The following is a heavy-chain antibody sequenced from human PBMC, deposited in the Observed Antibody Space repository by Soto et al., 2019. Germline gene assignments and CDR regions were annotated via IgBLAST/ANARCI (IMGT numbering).Heavy chain of an antibody. CDR3: AKDCGYSYGYDAFDI. CDR1: GFTFGDYA. Sequence: GGSLRLSCTASGFTFGDYAMSWFRQAPGKGLEWVGFIRSKAYGGTTEYAASVKGRFTISRDDSKSIAYLQMNSLKTEDTAVYYCAKDCGYSYGYDAFDIWGQGTMVTVSS. J-gene: IGHJ3*02. V-gene: IGHV3-49*03. CDR2: IRSKAYGGTT. D-gene: IGHD5-18*01.